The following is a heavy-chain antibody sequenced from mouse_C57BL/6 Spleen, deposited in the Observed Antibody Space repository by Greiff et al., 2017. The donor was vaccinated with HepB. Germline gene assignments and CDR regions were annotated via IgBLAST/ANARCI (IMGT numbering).Heavy chain of an antibody. D-gene: IGHD1-1*01. V-gene: IGHV3-6*01. Sequence: ESGPGLVKPSQSLSLTCSVTGYSITSGYYWNWIRQFPGNKLEWMGYISYDGSNNYNPSLKNRISITRDTSKNQYFLKLNSVTTEDTATYYCAREVTTVVDYAIDYWGQGTSVTVSS. CDR1: GYSITSGYY. CDR2: ISYDGSN. J-gene: IGHJ4*01. CDR3: AREVTTVVDYAIDY.